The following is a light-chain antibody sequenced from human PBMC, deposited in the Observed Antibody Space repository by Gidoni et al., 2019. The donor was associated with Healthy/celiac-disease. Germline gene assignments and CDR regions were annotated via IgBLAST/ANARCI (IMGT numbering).Light chain of an antibody. J-gene: IGLJ2*01. CDR1: KLGNKY. Sequence: SYELTQPPQVSVSPGQTASITCPGDKLGNKYACWYQQKPGQSPVLVIYQDSKRPSGIPERFSGSNSGNTATLTISGTQAMDEADYYCQAWDSSIVIFGGGTKLTVL. V-gene: IGLV3-1*01. CDR3: QAWDSSIVI. CDR2: QDS.